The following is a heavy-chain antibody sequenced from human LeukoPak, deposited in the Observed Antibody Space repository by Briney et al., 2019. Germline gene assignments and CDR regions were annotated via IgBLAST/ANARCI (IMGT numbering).Heavy chain of an antibody. D-gene: IGHD6-6*01. Sequence: GGSLRLSCAASGFTFSSYSMNWVRQAPGKGLEWVSYISSSSSTIYYADSVKGRFTISRDNAKNSLYLQMNSLRAEDTAVYYCAGAASYSSSPNWGQGTLVTVSS. CDR3: AGAASYSSSPN. J-gene: IGHJ4*02. CDR2: ISSSSSTI. CDR1: GFTFSSYS. V-gene: IGHV3-48*01.